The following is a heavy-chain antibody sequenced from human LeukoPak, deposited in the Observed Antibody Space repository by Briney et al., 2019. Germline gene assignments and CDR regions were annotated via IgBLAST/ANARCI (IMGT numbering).Heavy chain of an antibody. CDR1: GYSFTSYW. D-gene: IGHD6-6*01. V-gene: IGHV5-51*01. CDR2: IYPGDSDT. J-gene: IGHJ3*02. Sequence: GESLKISCKGSGYSFTSYWIGWVRQMPGKGLEWMGIIYPGDSDTRYSPSFQGQVTISADKSISTAYLQWSSLKASDTAMYHCARLVGIAARRAAGSAFDIWGQGTMVTVSS. CDR3: ARLVGIAARRAAGSAFDI.